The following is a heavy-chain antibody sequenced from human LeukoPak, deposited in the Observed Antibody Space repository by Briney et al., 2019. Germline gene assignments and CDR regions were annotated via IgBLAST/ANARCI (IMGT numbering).Heavy chain of an antibody. CDR2: ISWNSGSI. Sequence: GRSLRLSCAASGFTFDDYAMHWVRQAPGKGLEWVSGISWNSGSIGYADSVKGRFTISRDNAKNSLYLQMNSLRAEDTALYYCAKGGRAIVGATPFDYWGQGTLVTVSS. D-gene: IGHD1-26*01. CDR1: GFTFDDYA. CDR3: AKGGRAIVGATPFDY. V-gene: IGHV3-9*01. J-gene: IGHJ4*02.